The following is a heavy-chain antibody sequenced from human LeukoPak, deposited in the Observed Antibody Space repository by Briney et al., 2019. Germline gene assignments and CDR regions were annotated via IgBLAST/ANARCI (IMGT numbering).Heavy chain of an antibody. CDR1: GFTFGDYA. CDR2: IRSKAYGGTT. J-gene: IGHJ6*02. D-gene: IGHD3-16*01. CDR3: TRWGYYYGMDV. V-gene: IGHV3-49*04. Sequence: QPGRSLRLSCTASGFTFGDYAMSWVRQAPGKGLEWVGFIRSKAYGGTTEYAASVKGRFTISRDDSKSIAYLQMNSLKTEDTAVYYCTRWGYYYGMDVWGQGTTVTVPS.